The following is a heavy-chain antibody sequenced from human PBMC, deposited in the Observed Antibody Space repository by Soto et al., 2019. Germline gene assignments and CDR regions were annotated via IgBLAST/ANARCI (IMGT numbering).Heavy chain of an antibody. CDR1: GFTFSSYA. CDR3: AKGCSSTSCYGYYGMDV. Sequence: PGGSLRLSCAASGFTFSSYAMSWVRQAPGKGLEWVSAISGSGGSTYYADSVKGRFTISRDNSKNTLYLQMNSLRAEDTAVYYCAKGCSSTSCYGYYGMDVWGQGTTVT. CDR2: ISGSGGST. D-gene: IGHD2-2*01. V-gene: IGHV3-23*01. J-gene: IGHJ6*02.